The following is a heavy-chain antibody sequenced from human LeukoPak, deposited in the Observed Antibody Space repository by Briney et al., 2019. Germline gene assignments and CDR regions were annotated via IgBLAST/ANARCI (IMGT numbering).Heavy chain of an antibody. Sequence: GGSLRLSRAASGFTFSSYAMSWVRQAPGKGLEWVSAISGSGGSTYYADSVKGRFTISRDNSKNTLYLQMNSLRAEDTAVYYCAKGLERAVAGQYFQHWGQGALVTVSS. J-gene: IGHJ1*01. CDR1: GFTFSSYA. D-gene: IGHD6-19*01. CDR3: AKGLERAVAGQYFQH. CDR2: ISGSGGST. V-gene: IGHV3-23*01.